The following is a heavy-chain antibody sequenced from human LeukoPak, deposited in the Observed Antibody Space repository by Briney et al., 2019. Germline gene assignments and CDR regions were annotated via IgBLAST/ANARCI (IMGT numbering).Heavy chain of an antibody. J-gene: IGHJ4*02. D-gene: IGHD3-22*01. CDR2: ISSGGYTI. CDR1: GGSISSSSYC. CDR3: ATDSSGFSY. V-gene: IGHV3-11*04. Sequence: LSLTCTVSGGSISSSSYCWGWIRQPPGKGLEWVSSISSGGYTIKYHDSVRGRFIISRDNANNSLYLQMNSLRGDDTASYYCATDSSGFSYWGQGILVAVSS.